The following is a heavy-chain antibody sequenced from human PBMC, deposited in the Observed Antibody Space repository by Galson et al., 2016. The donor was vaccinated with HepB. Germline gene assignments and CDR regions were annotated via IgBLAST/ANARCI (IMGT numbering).Heavy chain of an antibody. Sequence: CAISGDSVSSNDAIWNWIRQSPSRGLEWLGRTYYRSKWYNHYAVSVKSRITIDPDTSRNQISLQLNSVTPEDTAVYYCVRGQQYPLLRYYFDYWGQGALVTVSS. CDR1: GDSVSSNDAI. CDR3: VRGQQYPLLRYYFDY. CDR2: TYYRSKWYN. J-gene: IGHJ4*02. V-gene: IGHV6-1*01. D-gene: IGHD3-22*01.